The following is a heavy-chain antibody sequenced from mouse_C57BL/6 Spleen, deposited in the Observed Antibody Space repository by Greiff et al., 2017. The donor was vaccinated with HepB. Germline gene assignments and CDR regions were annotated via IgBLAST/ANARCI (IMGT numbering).Heavy chain of an antibody. V-gene: IGHV1-54*01. D-gene: IGHD1-1*01. J-gene: IGHJ4*01. CDR3: ARSTTVVGGRYYAMDY. CDR1: GYAFTNYL. CDR2: INPGSGGT. Sequence: QVQLQQSGAELVRPGPSVKVSCKASGYAFTNYLIEWVKQRPGQGLEWIGVINPGSGGTNYNEKFKGKATLTADKSSSTSYMQLSSLTSEDSAVYFCARSTTVVGGRYYAMDYWGQGTSVTVSS.